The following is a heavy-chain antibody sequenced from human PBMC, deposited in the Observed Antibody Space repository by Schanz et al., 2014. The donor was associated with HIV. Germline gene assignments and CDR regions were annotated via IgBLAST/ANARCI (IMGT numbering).Heavy chain of an antibody. CDR2: ISGSSTYI. D-gene: IGHD3-16*01. CDR1: GFTFSTYS. J-gene: IGHJ6*02. Sequence: EVQLLESGGGLVQPGGSLRLSCAASGFTFSTYSMNWVRQAPGKGLEWVSSISGSSTYIYYADLVKGRFTVSRDNSKNTNTLYLQMNSLRAEDTAVYYCARVANWDYHGLDVWGQGTTVTVSS. CDR3: ARVANWDYHGLDV. V-gene: IGHV3-21*01.